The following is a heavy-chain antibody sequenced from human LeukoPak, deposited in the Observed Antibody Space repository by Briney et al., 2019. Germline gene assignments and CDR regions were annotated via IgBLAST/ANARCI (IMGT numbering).Heavy chain of an antibody. Sequence: GGSLRLSCVASGFSFSSYAMSWVRQTPARGLEWVSRLKGTGVKYYADSVKGRFTLSRDDSRNTVYLQLNNLKVDDTGVYYLARASWISTADAACWGQGTVVTVSS. D-gene: IGHD3-16*01. CDR1: GFSFSSYA. CDR3: ARASWISTADAAC. V-gene: IGHV3-23*01. J-gene: IGHJ4*02. CDR2: LKGTGVK.